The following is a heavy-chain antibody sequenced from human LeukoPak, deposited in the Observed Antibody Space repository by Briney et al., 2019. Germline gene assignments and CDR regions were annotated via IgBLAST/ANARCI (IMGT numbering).Heavy chain of an antibody. V-gene: IGHV1-24*01. Sequence: ASVKVSCKVSGYTLTELSMHWVRQAPGKGLEWMGGFDPEDGETIYAQKFQGRVTMTEDTSTDTAYMELSSLRSEDTAVYYCATWGSSSRTRVYYYYYYMDVWGKGTTVTVSS. CDR3: ATWGSSSRTRVYYYYYYMDV. CDR2: FDPEDGET. D-gene: IGHD6-6*01. J-gene: IGHJ6*03. CDR1: GYTLTELS.